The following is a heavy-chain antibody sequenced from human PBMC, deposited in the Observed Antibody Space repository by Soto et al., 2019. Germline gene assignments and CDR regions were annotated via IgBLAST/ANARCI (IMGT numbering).Heavy chain of an antibody. Sequence: GGSLRLSCAASGFTFSSYSMNWVRQAPGKGLEWVSSISSSSSYIYYADSVKGRFTISRDNAKNSLYLQMNSLRAEDTAVYYCAREYCSSTSCYRPFDYWGQGTLVTVSS. CDR3: AREYCSSTSCYRPFDY. V-gene: IGHV3-21*01. CDR2: ISSSSSYI. D-gene: IGHD2-2*01. J-gene: IGHJ4*02. CDR1: GFTFSSYS.